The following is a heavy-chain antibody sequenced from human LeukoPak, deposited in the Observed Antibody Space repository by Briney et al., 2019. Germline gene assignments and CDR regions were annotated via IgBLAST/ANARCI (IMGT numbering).Heavy chain of an antibody. CDR2: INPNSGGT. V-gene: IGHV1-2*02. J-gene: IGHJ6*03. D-gene: IGHD3-22*01. Sequence: ASVKVSCKASGYTFTGYYMHWVRQAPGQGLEWMGWINPNSGGTNYAQKFQGRVTMTRDTSISTAYMELSRLRSDDTAVYYCAREYYDSSGYYYYYYYMDVWGKGTTVTVSS. CDR1: GYTFTGYY. CDR3: AREYYDSSGYYYYYYYMDV.